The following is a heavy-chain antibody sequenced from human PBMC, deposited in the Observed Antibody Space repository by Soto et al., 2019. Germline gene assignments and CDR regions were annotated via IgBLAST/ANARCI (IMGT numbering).Heavy chain of an antibody. CDR1: GGSFSGYY. J-gene: IGHJ6*02. Sequence: PSETLSLTCAVYGGSFSGYYWSWIRQPPGKGLEWIGEINHSGSTNYNPSLKSRVTISVDTSKNQFSLKLSSVTAADTAVYYCAGYSSSWNYYYYGMDVWGQGTTVTVSS. D-gene: IGHD6-13*01. V-gene: IGHV4-34*01. CDR3: AGYSSSWNYYYYGMDV. CDR2: INHSGST.